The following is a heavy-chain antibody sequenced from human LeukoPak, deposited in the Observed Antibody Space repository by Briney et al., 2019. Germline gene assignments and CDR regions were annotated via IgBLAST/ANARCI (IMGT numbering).Heavy chain of an antibody. CDR2: IYGGGST. Sequence: PGGSLRLSCAASGFTVSSNYMSWVRQAPGKGLEWVSVIYGGGSTYYADSVKGRFTISRDNSKNTLYLQMNSLRAEDTAVYYCARVHITMVRGVIILFDYWGQGTLVTVSS. D-gene: IGHD3-10*01. CDR3: ARVHITMVRGVIILFDY. J-gene: IGHJ4*02. V-gene: IGHV3-53*01. CDR1: GFTVSSNY.